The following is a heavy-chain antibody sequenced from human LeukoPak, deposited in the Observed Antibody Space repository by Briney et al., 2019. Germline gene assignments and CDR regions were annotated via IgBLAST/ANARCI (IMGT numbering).Heavy chain of an antibody. CDR3: ARALRDQAFDI. D-gene: IGHD2-2*01. J-gene: IGHJ3*02. Sequence: GGSLRLSCAAPGFTFSSYWMHWVRQAPGKGLVWVSRINSDGSSTSYADSVKGRFTISRDNAKNTLYLQMNSLRAEDTAVYYCARALRDQAFDIWGQGTMVTVSS. CDR2: INSDGSST. V-gene: IGHV3-74*01. CDR1: GFTFSSYW.